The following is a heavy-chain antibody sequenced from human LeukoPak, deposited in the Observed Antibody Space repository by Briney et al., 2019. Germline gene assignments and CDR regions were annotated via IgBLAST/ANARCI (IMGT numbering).Heavy chain of an antibody. CDR1: GYTFTGYY. Sequence: ASVKVSCKASGYTFTGYYMHWVRQAPGQGLEWMGWINPNSGGTNYAQKFQGRVTMTRDTSISTAYMELSRLRSDDTAVYYCARVRYCSGTSCSTAYYYYGMDVWGQGTTVTVSS. CDR2: INPNSGGT. V-gene: IGHV1-2*02. J-gene: IGHJ6*02. D-gene: IGHD2-2*01. CDR3: ARVRYCSGTSCSTAYYYYGMDV.